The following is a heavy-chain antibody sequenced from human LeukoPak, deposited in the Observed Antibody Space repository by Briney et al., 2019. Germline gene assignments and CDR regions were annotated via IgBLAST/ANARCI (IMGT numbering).Heavy chain of an antibody. CDR3: AKGGGIAAAGTTVLFDY. CDR1: GFAFSSYN. V-gene: IGHV3-48*01. CDR2: IGSSGSPT. J-gene: IGHJ4*02. Sequence: PGGSLRLSCAASGFAFSSYNMNWVRQSPGKGLEWISYIGSSGSPTYYADSVKGRFTISRDNSKNTLYLQMNSLRAEDTAVYYCAKGGGIAAAGTTVLFDYWGQGTLVTVSS. D-gene: IGHD6-13*01.